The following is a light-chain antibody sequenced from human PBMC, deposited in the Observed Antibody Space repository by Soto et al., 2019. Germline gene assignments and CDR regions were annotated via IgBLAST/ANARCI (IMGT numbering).Light chain of an antibody. CDR2: DVS. CDR3: QQYNTYWT. V-gene: IGKV1-5*01. CDR1: QSISSY. Sequence: DIQMTQSPSSLSASVGDRVTITCRASQSISSYLNWYQQKPGKAPKLLIYDVSLLQSGVPSRFSGSGSGTEFILTISSLQPDDSATYYCQQYNTYWTFGPGTKVDIK. J-gene: IGKJ1*01.